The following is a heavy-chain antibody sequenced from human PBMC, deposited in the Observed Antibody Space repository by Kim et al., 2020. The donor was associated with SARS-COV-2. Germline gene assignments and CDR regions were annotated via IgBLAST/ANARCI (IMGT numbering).Heavy chain of an antibody. J-gene: IGHJ4*02. CDR1: GFTFSSYA. V-gene: IGHV3-23*01. CDR3: AKGNDRLRYFDWLLFHFDY. D-gene: IGHD3-9*01. Sequence: GGSLRLSCAASGFTFSSYAMSWVRQAPGKGLEWVSAISGSGGSTYYADSVKGRFTISRDNSKNTLYLQMNSLRAEDTAVYYCAKGNDRLRYFDWLLFHFDYWGQGTLVTVSS. CDR2: ISGSGGST.